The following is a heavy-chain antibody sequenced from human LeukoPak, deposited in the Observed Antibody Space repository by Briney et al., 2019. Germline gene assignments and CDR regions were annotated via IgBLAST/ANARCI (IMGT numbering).Heavy chain of an antibody. V-gene: IGHV1-46*01. J-gene: IGHJ6*03. CDR3: ARGHMVRGVIVYYYYMDV. Sequence: ASVKVSCKASGYTFTSYYMHWVRQAPGQGLEWMGIINPSGGSTSYAQKFQGRVTMTRDTSTSTVYMELSSLRSEDTAVYYCARGHMVRGVIVYYYYMDVWGKGTTVTISS. D-gene: IGHD3-10*01. CDR1: GYTFTSYY. CDR2: INPSGGST.